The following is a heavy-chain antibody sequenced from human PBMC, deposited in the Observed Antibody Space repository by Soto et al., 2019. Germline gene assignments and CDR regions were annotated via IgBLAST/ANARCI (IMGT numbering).Heavy chain of an antibody. J-gene: IGHJ4*02. V-gene: IGHV1-69*06. CDR3: AKVHGSGNYNNFPDY. D-gene: IGHD3-10*01. CDR1: GGTFSSYA. Sequence: SVKVSCKASGGTFSSYAISWVRQAPGQGLEWMGGIIPIFGTANYAQKFQGRVTITADKSTSTAYMELSSLRAEDTAVYYCAKVHGSGNYNNFPDYWGQGTVVTVSS. CDR2: IIPIFGTA.